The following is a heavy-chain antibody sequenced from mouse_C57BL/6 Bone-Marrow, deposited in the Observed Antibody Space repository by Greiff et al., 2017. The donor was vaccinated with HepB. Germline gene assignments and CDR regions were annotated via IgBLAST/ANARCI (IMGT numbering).Heavy chain of an antibody. V-gene: IGHV1-80*01. CDR2: IYPGDGDT. Sequence: QVQLQQSGAELVKPGASVKISCKASGYAFSSYWMNWVKQRPGKGLEWIGQIYPGDGDTNYNGKFKGKATLTADKSSSTAYMQLSSLTSEDSAVYFCARRRLWGGSNDAMDYWGQGTSVTVSS. CDR3: ARRRLWGGSNDAMDY. CDR1: GYAFSSYW. D-gene: IGHD2-5*01. J-gene: IGHJ4*01.